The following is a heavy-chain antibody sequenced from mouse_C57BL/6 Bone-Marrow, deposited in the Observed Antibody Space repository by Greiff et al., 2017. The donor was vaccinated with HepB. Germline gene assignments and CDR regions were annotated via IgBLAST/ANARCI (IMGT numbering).Heavy chain of an antibody. Sequence: VQLQQSGAELVMPGASVKLSCKASGYTFTSYWMHWVKQRPGQGLEWIGEIDPSDSYTNYNQKFKGKSTLTVDKSSSTAYMQLSSLTSEDSAVYYCAREGIYYYGSTVYYYAMDYWGQGTSVTVSS. CDR1: GYTFTSYW. D-gene: IGHD1-1*01. J-gene: IGHJ4*01. V-gene: IGHV1-69*01. CDR2: IDPSDSYT. CDR3: AREGIYYYGSTVYYYAMDY.